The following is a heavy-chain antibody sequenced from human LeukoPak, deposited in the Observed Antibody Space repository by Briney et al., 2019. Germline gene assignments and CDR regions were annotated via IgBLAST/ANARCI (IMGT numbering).Heavy chain of an antibody. Sequence: NTSETLSLTCTVSGGSISSYYWSWIRQPPGKGLEWIGYIYYSGSTIYNPSLKSRVTISVDTSRNQFSLKLNSVTAADTAVYYCARDAELGTDNWFDPWGQGTLVTVSS. J-gene: IGHJ5*02. CDR3: ARDAELGTDNWFDP. V-gene: IGHV4-59*01. CDR2: IYYSGST. CDR1: GGSISSYY. D-gene: IGHD7-27*01.